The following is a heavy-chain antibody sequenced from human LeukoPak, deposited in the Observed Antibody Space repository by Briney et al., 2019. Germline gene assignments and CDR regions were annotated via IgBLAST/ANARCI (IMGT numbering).Heavy chain of an antibody. Sequence: GGSLRLSCAASGFTVSSNYMSWVRQAPGKGLEWVSVIYSGGSTYYADSVKGRFTISRDNSKNTLYLQMNSLRAEDTAVYYCARMRWFGEPYYFDYWGQGTLVTVS. V-gene: IGHV3-53*01. CDR1: GFTVSSNY. CDR3: ARMRWFGEPYYFDY. CDR2: IYSGGST. J-gene: IGHJ4*02. D-gene: IGHD3-10*01.